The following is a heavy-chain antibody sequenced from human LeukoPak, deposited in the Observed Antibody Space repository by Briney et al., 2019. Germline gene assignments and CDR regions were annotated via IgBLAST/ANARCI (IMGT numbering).Heavy chain of an antibody. CDR1: GFPFSDYG. Sequence: PGGSLRLSCAASGFPFSDYGMHWVRQAPGKGLEWMAVVWKDGSNKNYADSVQGRFTVSRDDSKKTVFLHLNSLRDDDTAVYYCVRGKAGLDYWGQGTLVTVSS. V-gene: IGHV3-33*01. CDR2: VWKDGSNK. D-gene: IGHD6-13*01. CDR3: VRGKAGLDY. J-gene: IGHJ4*02.